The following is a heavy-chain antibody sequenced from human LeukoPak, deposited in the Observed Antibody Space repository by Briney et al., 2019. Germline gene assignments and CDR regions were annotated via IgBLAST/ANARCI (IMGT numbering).Heavy chain of an antibody. J-gene: IGHJ4*02. D-gene: IGHD5-18*01. Sequence: GASVKVSCKASGYTFTSYGISWVRQAPGQGLEWMGWISAYNGNTNYAQKFQGRVTMTRDTSISTAYMELSRLRSDDTAVYYCARAMGPTAMVSDYWGQGTLVTVSS. CDR2: ISAYNGNT. V-gene: IGHV1-18*01. CDR1: GYTFTSYG. CDR3: ARAMGPTAMVSDY.